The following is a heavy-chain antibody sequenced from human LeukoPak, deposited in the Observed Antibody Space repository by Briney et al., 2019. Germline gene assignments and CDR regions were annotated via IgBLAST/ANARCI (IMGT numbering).Heavy chain of an antibody. J-gene: IGHJ3*02. CDR1: GFTFNSYS. CDR2: IGSSSRNK. D-gene: IGHD7-27*01. V-gene: IGHV3-48*04. CDR3: ARDLNWGAGALDI. Sequence: PGGPLRLSCAASGFTFNSYSMNWVRQAPGRGLEWVSYIGSSSRNKYFADSVEGRFTISRDNAKNSLYLHVNSLRAEDTAVYFCARDLNWGAGALDIWGQGTMVTVSS.